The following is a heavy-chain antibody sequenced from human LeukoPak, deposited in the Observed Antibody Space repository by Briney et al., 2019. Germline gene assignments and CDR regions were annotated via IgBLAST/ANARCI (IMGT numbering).Heavy chain of an antibody. D-gene: IGHD3-3*01. CDR2: ISNTGGFT. V-gene: IGHV3-23*01. J-gene: IGHJ6*04. CDR3: AKGVTVFGVVIKTYMDV. Sequence: GGSLRLSCVTSGITFSTYAMSWVRQAPGKGLEWVSSISNTGGFTYHADSMKGRFTISRDNSKNTLYLQMNSLRAEDTAVYYCAKGVTVFGVVIKTYMDVWGKGTTVTVSS. CDR1: GITFSTYA.